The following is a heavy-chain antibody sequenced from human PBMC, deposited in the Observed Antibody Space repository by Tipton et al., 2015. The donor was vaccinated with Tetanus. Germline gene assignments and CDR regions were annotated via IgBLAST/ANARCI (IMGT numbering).Heavy chain of an antibody. CDR3: ARLGGYAPLNYFDL. D-gene: IGHD3-16*01. Sequence: QLVQSGAEVKKPGESLRISCKVSGYDFTNYWIAWVRQVSGKGLEWMGIAFPGDSDTRYSPSFQGQVTISADRSISTAYLQWSSVKASDTGMYYCARLGGYAPLNYFDLWGQGALVTVSS. V-gene: IGHV5-51*01. CDR2: AFPGDSDT. CDR1: GYDFTNYW. J-gene: IGHJ4*02.